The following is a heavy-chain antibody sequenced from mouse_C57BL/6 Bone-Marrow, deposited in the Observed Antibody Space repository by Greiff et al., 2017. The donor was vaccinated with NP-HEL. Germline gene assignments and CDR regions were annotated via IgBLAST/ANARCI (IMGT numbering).Heavy chain of an antibody. V-gene: IGHV1-55*01. CDR1: GYTFTSYW. CDR3: ANYYGSVFDY. CDR2: LYPGSGST. D-gene: IGHD1-1*01. Sequence: QVQLKQPGAELVKPGASVKMSCKASGYTFTSYWITWVKQRPGQGLEWIGDLYPGSGSTNYNEKFKSKATLTVDTSSSTAYMQLSSLTSEDSAVYYCANYYGSVFDYWGQGTTLTVSS. J-gene: IGHJ2*01.